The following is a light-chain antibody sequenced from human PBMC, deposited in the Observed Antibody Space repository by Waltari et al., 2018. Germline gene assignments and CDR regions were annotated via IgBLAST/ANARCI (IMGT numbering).Light chain of an antibody. J-gene: IGKJ4*01. CDR2: EAS. V-gene: IGKV3-11*01. CDR3: QQRANWPPLT. Sequence: EVVLTQSPATLSLSPGEKATLSCRVSHSVYNFLAWYQQKPGQAPRLLIYEASQRATGIPARFSGSVAGTDFTRTISSLEPEAAAVYYGQQRANWPPLTFGGRTQLEI. CDR1: HSVYNF.